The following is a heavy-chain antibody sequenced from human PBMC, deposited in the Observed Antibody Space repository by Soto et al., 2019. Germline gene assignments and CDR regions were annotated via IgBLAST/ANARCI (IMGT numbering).Heavy chain of an antibody. CDR3: ASARGQSGGWCDV. J-gene: IGHJ6*02. CDR1: GYSLSKLS. V-gene: IGHV1-24*01. Sequence: QVHLVQSGAEVKKPGASVKVSCKVSGYSLSKLSIHWVRQAPGKGLEYMGGFDPKKGDRIYAQKFQGRATMTEHTSTDTAYMEVTGLRSEDTGVYYCASARGQSGGWCDVWGQGSTVIVSS. D-gene: IGHD6-19*01. CDR2: FDPKKGDR.